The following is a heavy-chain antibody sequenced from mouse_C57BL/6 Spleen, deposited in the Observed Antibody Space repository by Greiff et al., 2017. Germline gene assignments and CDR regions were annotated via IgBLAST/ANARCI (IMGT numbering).Heavy chain of an antibody. J-gene: IGHJ2*01. D-gene: IGHD3-2*02. Sequence: QVQLQQPGAELVKPGASVKMSCKASGYTFTSYWLTWVKQRPGQGLAWIGDIYPGSGSTNYNEKFKSKATLTVDTSSSTAYMQLSSLTSEDSAVYYCARWEAQVSFDYWGQGTTLTVAS. V-gene: IGHV1-55*01. CDR1: GYTFTSYW. CDR2: IYPGSGST. CDR3: ARWEAQVSFDY.